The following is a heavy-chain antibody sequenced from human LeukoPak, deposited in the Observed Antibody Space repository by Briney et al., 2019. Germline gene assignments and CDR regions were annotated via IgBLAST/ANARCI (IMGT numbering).Heavy chain of an antibody. J-gene: IGHJ5*02. V-gene: IGHV3-23*01. D-gene: IGHD3-3*01. CDR2: ISATGGSP. CDR1: GFTFSTYA. Sequence: GGSLRLSCGASGFTFSTYAMTWVRQAPGKGLEWVSAISATGGSPYYADSVRGRFTISRDNSKNTLYLQINSLRAEDTALYYCAKGKVSAFLNWFDPWGQGTLVTVSS. CDR3: AKGKVSAFLNWFDP.